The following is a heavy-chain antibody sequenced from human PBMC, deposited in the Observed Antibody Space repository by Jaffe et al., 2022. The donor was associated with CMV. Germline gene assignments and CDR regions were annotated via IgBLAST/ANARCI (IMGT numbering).Heavy chain of an antibody. D-gene: IGHD3-16*02. CDR3: ARSPPSWSFYFDP. Sequence: KLQEAGPGLVRPSETLSVTCYISGGSIGTDYWNWIRQSPEKGLEWIGYVYYDGSINYNPSLKNRVRISVDMTSQFSLMLTDVSAADTAVYYCARSPPSWSFYFDPWGPGTPVIVSS. V-gene: IGHV4-59*12. J-gene: IGHJ5*02. CDR1: GGSIGTDY. CDR2: VYYDGSI.